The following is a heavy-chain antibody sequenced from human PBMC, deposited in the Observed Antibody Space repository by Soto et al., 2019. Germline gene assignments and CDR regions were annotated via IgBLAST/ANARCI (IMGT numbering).Heavy chain of an antibody. CDR3: AKGITMVRGVIIDYFDY. CDR2: ISYDGSNK. CDR1: EFTFSSYG. D-gene: IGHD3-10*01. V-gene: IGHV3-30*18. Sequence: QVPLVESGGGVVQPGRSLRLSCAASEFTFSSYGMHRVRQAPGKGLEWVAVISYDGSNKYYADSVKGRFTISRDNSKNTLYLQMNSLRAEDTAVYYCAKGITMVRGVIIDYFDYWGQGTLVTVSS. J-gene: IGHJ4*02.